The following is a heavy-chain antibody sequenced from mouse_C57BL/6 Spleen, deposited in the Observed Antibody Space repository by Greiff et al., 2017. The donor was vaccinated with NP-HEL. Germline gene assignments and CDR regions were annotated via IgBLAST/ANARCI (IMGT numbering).Heavy chain of an antibody. Sequence: EVKLMESGPGLVKPSQSLSLTCSVTGYSITSGYYWNWIRQFPGNKLEWMGYISYDGSNNYNPSLKNRISITRDTSKNQFFLKLNSVTTEDTATYYCAIYYGYEYYFDYWGQGTTLTVSS. D-gene: IGHD2-2*01. CDR2: ISYDGSN. CDR1: GYSITSGYY. CDR3: AIYYGYEYYFDY. J-gene: IGHJ2*01. V-gene: IGHV3-6*01.